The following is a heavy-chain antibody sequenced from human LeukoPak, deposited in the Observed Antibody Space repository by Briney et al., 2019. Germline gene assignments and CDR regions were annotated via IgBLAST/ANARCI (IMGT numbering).Heavy chain of an antibody. D-gene: IGHD3-10*01. Sequence: PSETLSLTCTVSGGSISSYYWSWIRQPPGKGLEWIGYIYYSGSTNYKPSLQSRVTISVDTSKNQFSLKLSSVTAADTAVYYCARGRITPQNFDYWGQGTLVTVSS. CDR3: ARGRITPQNFDY. V-gene: IGHV4-59*01. CDR2: IYYSGST. CDR1: GGSISSYY. J-gene: IGHJ4*02.